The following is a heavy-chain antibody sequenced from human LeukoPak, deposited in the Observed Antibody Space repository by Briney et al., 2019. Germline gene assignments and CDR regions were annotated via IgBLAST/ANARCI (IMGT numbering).Heavy chain of an antibody. V-gene: IGHV4-34*01. CDR2: VNDSGGT. Sequence: PSETLSLTCAVYGGSFSGYYWSWIRQPPGKGLDWIGEVNDSGGTNQNPSLKSRVTISVDTSKNQFSLKLSSVTAADTAVYYCARGPHNDSGDLDAFDIWGQGTMVTVSS. D-gene: IGHD1-26*01. J-gene: IGHJ3*02. CDR3: ARGPHNDSGDLDAFDI. CDR1: GGSFSGYY.